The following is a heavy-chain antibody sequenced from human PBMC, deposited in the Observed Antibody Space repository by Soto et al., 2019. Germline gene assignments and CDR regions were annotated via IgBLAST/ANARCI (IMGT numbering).Heavy chain of an antibody. CDR2: IYYSGST. CDR1: GGSISSSSYY. Sequence: QLQLQESGPGLVKPSETLSLTCTVSGGSISSSSYYWDLIRQPPGKGLEWIGSIYYSGSTYYNPSLKSRVTISVDTSKNQFSLKLSSVTAADTAVYYCARHTPAISISDHWGQGTLVTVSS. J-gene: IGHJ4*02. V-gene: IGHV4-39*01. D-gene: IGHD2-15*01. CDR3: ARHTPAISISDH.